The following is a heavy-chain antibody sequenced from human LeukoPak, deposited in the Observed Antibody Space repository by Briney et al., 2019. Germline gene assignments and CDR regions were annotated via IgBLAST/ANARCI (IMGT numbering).Heavy chain of an antibody. D-gene: IGHD3-10*01. CDR1: GGSISSSSYY. CDR2: IYYSGST. J-gene: IGHJ5*02. Sequence: SETLSLTCTVSGGSISSSSYYWGWIRQPPGKGLEWIGYIYYSGSTNYNPSLKSRVTISVDTSKNQFSLKLSSVTAADTAVYYCARGKITMVRDPFDPWGQGTLVTVSS. V-gene: IGHV4-61*05. CDR3: ARGKITMVRDPFDP.